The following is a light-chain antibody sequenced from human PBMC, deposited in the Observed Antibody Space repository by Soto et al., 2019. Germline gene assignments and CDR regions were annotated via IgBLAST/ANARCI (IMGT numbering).Light chain of an antibody. Sequence: QSALTQPASVSGSPGQSITISCTGTSSDVGSYNLVSWYQQHPGKAPKLMIYEGSKRPSGVSNRFSGSKSGNTASLTISGLQAEAEADYYCCSYAGSRVFGGRTKLTVL. J-gene: IGLJ3*02. CDR1: SSDVGSYNL. CDR3: CSYAGSRV. CDR2: EGS. V-gene: IGLV2-23*01.